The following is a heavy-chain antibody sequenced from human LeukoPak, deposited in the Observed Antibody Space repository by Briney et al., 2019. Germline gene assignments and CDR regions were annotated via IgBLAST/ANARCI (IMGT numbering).Heavy chain of an antibody. CDR2: IIPIFGTA. V-gene: IGHV1-69*05. CDR3: ARKAAELGSYWYFDL. J-gene: IGHJ2*01. D-gene: IGHD1-26*01. Sequence: GASVKVSCKASGGTFSSYAISWVRQAPGQGLEWMGGIIPIFGTANYAQKFQGRVTITTDESTSTAYMELSSLRSEDTAVYYCARKAAELGSYWYFDLWGRGTLVTVSS. CDR1: GGTFSSYA.